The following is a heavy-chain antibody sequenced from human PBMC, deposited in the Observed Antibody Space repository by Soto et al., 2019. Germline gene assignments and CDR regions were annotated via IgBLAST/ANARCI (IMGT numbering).Heavy chain of an antibody. V-gene: IGHV3-21*01. CDR2: ISSSSSYI. J-gene: IGHJ6*02. Sequence: EVQLVESGGGLVKPGGSLRLSCAASGFTFSSYSINWVRQAPGKGLEWVSSISSSSSYIYYADSVKGRFTISRDNAKNPLYLQMNSLRAEDTAVYYCARAGGLRRFLDYYYGIDVWGQGTTVTVSS. D-gene: IGHD4-17*01. CDR1: GFTFSSYS. CDR3: ARAGGLRRFLDYYYGIDV.